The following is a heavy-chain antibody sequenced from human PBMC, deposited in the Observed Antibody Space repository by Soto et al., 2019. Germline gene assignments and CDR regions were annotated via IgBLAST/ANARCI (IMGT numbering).Heavy chain of an antibody. Sequence: QVQLQESGPGLVKPSETLSLTCTVSGGSISNSLYYWGWIRQPPGKGLEWIGTTYYSGNTYYNPSLSSRVTMPVDTSKNRFSLILSSVTAADTAVYFCARRAAAGQYQFDLWGQGTLVTVSS. CDR3: ARRAAAGQYQFDL. CDR1: GGSISNSLYY. J-gene: IGHJ4*02. CDR2: TYYSGNT. D-gene: IGHD6-13*01. V-gene: IGHV4-39*01.